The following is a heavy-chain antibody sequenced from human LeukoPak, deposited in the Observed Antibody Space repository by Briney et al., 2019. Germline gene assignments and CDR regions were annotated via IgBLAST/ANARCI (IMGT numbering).Heavy chain of an antibody. CDR2: IIPIFGTA. J-gene: IGHJ4*02. Sequence: SVKVSCKASGGTFSSYAISWVRQAPGQGLEWMGGIIPIFGTANYAQKFQGRVTITADESTSTAYMELSSLRSEDTAVYYCARTYYYDSSGYYPRFDYWSQGTLVTVSS. D-gene: IGHD3-22*01. CDR3: ARTYYYDSSGYYPRFDY. V-gene: IGHV1-69*13. CDR1: GGTFSSYA.